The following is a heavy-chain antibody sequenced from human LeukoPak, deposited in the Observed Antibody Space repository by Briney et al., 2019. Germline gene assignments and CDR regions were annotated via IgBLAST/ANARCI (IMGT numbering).Heavy chain of an antibody. Sequence: GGSLRLSCAASGFTFSSYSMNWVRQAPGKGLEWVSSISSSSSYIYYADSVKGRFTISRDNAKNSLYLQMNSLRAEDTAVYYCARDPIVVVPAAKGQINYFDYWGQGTLVTVSS. D-gene: IGHD2-2*01. J-gene: IGHJ4*02. CDR2: ISSSSSYI. CDR3: ARDPIVVVPAAKGQINYFDY. V-gene: IGHV3-21*01. CDR1: GFTFSSYS.